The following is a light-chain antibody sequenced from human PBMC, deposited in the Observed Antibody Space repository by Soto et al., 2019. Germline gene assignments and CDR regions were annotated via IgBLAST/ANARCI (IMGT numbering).Light chain of an antibody. CDR1: SSDVGGYNY. Sequence: QSVLTQPASVSGSPGQSITIPCTGTSSDVGGYNYVSWYQQHPGKAPKLMISDVSNRPSGVSIRFSGSKSGNTASLTISGLQAEDEADYYCNSYSSSTTLYLFGTGTKVTVL. CDR3: NSYSSSTTLYL. J-gene: IGLJ1*01. CDR2: DVS. V-gene: IGLV2-14*01.